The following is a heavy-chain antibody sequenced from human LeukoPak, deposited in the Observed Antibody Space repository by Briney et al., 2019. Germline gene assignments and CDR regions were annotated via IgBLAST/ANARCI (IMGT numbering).Heavy chain of an antibody. D-gene: IGHD6-13*01. CDR1: GFTFSSYW. CDR3: ARDAAAGSYYYYYYYMDV. V-gene: IGHV3-7*01. J-gene: IGHJ6*03. CDR2: IKQDGSEK. Sequence: TGGSLRLSCAASGFTFSSYWMSWVRQAPGKGLEWVANIKQDGSEKYYVDSVKGRFTISRDNAKNSLYLQMNSLRAEDTAVYYCARDAAAGSYYYYYYYMDVWGKGTTVTISS.